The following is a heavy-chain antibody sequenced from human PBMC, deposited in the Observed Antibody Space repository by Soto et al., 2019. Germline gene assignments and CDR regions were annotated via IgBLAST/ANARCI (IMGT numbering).Heavy chain of an antibody. V-gene: IGHV3-64D*06. CDR3: VXGGAAGTSPHYYYGMDV. CDR2: ISSNGGST. Sequence: HPGGSLRLSCSASGFTFSSYAMHWVRQAPGKGLEYVSAISSNGGSTYYADSVKGRFTISRDNSKNTLYLQMSSLRAEDTAVYYCVXGGAAGTSPHYYYGMDVWDQGTTVTVSS. D-gene: IGHD6-13*01. CDR1: GFTFSSYA. J-gene: IGHJ6*02.